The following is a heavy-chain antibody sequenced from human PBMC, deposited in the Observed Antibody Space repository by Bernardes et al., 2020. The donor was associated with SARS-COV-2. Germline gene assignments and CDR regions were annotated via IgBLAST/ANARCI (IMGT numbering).Heavy chain of an antibody. CDR1: GYTFTGYY. CDR3: ARVGIVGATTEVYNYYYGMDV. CDR2: INPNSGGT. Sequence: ASVKVSCKASGYTFTGYYMHWVRQAPGQGLEWMGWINPNSGGTNYAQKFQGWVTMTRDTSISTAYMELSRLRSDDTAVYYCARVGIVGATTEVYNYYYGMDVWGQGNTVTVSS. V-gene: IGHV1-2*04. D-gene: IGHD1-26*01. J-gene: IGHJ6*02.